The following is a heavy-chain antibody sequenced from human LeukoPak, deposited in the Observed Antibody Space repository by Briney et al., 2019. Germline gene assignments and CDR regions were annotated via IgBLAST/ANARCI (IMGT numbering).Heavy chain of an antibody. CDR3: ATLDNLIGSWSYYACDI. CDR2: INPEGGDT. J-gene: IGHJ3*02. Sequence: GASVKVSCKASGYTPTGLAIHWVRQATGKGLEWMGGINPEGGDTIYAQKFQGRVTITGDTSIDTAYMELSSLRSEDTAVYYCATLDNLIGSWSYYACDIWGQGTMVTVSS. D-gene: IGHD3-10*01. V-gene: IGHV1-24*01. CDR1: GYTPTGLA.